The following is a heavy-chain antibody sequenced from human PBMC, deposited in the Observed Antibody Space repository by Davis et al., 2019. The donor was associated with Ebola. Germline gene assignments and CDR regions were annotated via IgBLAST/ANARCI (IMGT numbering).Heavy chain of an antibody. CDR2: INSDGSST. CDR3: ARGPTVAGTGNTFDI. V-gene: IGHV3-74*01. J-gene: IGHJ3*02. Sequence: GESLKISCAASGFTFSSYWMHWVRQAPGKGLVWVSRINSDGSSTSYADSVKGRFTISRDNAKNTLYLQMNSLRAEDTAVYYCARGPTVAGTGNTFDIWGQGTVVTVSS. D-gene: IGHD6-19*01. CDR1: GFTFSSYW.